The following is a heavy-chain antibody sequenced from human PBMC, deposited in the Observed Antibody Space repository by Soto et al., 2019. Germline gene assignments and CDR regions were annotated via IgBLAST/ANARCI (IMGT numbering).Heavy chain of an antibody. CDR1: GGSISSSSYY. CDR2: IYYSGST. V-gene: IGHV4-39*01. D-gene: IGHD1-26*01. J-gene: IGHJ5*02. Sequence: QLQLQESGPGLVKPSETLSLTCTVSGGSISSSSYYWGWIRQPPGKGLEWIGSIYYSGSTYYNPSLKSRVTISVDTSKNQFSLKLSSVTAADTAVYYCARPNPSGLTFDPWGQGTLVTVSS. CDR3: ARPNPSGLTFDP.